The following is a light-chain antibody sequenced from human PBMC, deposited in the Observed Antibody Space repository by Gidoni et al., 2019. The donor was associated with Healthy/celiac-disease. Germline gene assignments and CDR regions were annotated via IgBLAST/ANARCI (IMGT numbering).Light chain of an antibody. J-gene: IGKJ4*01. Sequence: DIQMTQSPSSLSASVGDRSTITCRASQSISRYLNWYQQKPGQAPKLLIYAASSLQSGVQSRFSGSGSGTDLTLTISSLEPEDCATYYSQQCYSTSLLTFGGGTKVEIK. V-gene: IGKV1-39*01. CDR1: QSISRY. CDR2: AAS. CDR3: QQCYSTSLLT.